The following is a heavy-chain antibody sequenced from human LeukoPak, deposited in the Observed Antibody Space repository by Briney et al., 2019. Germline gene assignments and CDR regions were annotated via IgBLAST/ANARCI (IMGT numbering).Heavy chain of an antibody. Sequence: GPSVTVSRKASGYTFTGCYMHLVRQAPGQGLEWMGWINPNTGGTNHAQKFQARVTMTTDTSISTAFMQLSRLRSDDTAVYYCATLGAMMVPRASTGDRDGIYVNVFDIWGQGTMVTVSS. CDR2: INPNTGGT. J-gene: IGHJ3*02. V-gene: IGHV1-2*02. D-gene: IGHD3-22*01. CDR3: ATLGAMMVPRASTGDRDGIYVNVFDI. CDR1: GYTFTGCY.